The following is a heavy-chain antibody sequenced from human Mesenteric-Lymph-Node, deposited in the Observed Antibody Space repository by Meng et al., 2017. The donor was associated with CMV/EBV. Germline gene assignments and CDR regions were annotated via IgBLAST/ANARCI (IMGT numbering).Heavy chain of an antibody. J-gene: IGHJ4*02. CDR1: GFSVRNNY. Sequence: GGSLRLSCAASGFSVRNNYMTWVRQAPGKGLEWVSVIYSGGGTYYADSVKGRFTISRDNSKNTVYLQMSSLRAEDTAVYYCTRLDSGRYDYWGQGMLVTVSS. CDR2: IYSGGGT. D-gene: IGHD6-19*01. V-gene: IGHV3-53*01. CDR3: TRLDSGRYDY.